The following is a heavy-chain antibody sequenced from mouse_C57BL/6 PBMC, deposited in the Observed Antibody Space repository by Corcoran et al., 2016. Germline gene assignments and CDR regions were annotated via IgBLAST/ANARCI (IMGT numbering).Heavy chain of an antibody. CDR2: INPNNGGT. V-gene: IGHV1-26*01. CDR1: GYTFTDYY. D-gene: IGHD2-1*01. CDR3: ARGGYGNYYAMDY. Sequence: EVQLQQSGPELVKPGASVKISCKASGYTFTDYYMNWVKQSHGKSLEWIGDINPNNGGTSYNQKFKGKATLTVDKSSSTAYMELRSLTSEDSAVYYCARGGYGNYYAMDYWGQGTSVTVSS. J-gene: IGHJ4*01.